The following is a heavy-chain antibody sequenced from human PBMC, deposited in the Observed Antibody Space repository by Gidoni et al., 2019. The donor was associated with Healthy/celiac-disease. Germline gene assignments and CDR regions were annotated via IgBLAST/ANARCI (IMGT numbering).Heavy chain of an antibody. V-gene: IGHV3-23*01. CDR1: GFTFSSYA. J-gene: IGHJ4*02. Sequence: EVQLLESGGGLVHPGGSLRLSCAASGFTFSSYAMSWVRQAPGKGLEWVSAISGSGGSTYYADSVKGRFTISRDNSKNTLYLQMNSLRAEDTTVYYCAKGLMVRGVISSFDYWGQGTLVTVSS. CDR2: ISGSGGST. D-gene: IGHD3-10*01. CDR3: AKGLMVRGVISSFDY.